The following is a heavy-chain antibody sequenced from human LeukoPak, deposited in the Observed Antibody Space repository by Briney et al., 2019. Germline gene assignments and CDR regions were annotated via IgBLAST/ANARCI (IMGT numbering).Heavy chain of an antibody. CDR1: GFTFSSYS. J-gene: IGHJ4*02. Sequence: GGSLRLSCAASGFTFSSYSMNWVRQAPGKGLECVSYISSSSSTIYYADSVKGRFTISRDNAKNSLYLQMNSLRAEDTAVYYCVRDPGYSSGWFDYWGQGTLVTVSS. V-gene: IGHV3-48*04. CDR2: ISSSSSTI. CDR3: VRDPGYSSGWFDY. D-gene: IGHD6-19*01.